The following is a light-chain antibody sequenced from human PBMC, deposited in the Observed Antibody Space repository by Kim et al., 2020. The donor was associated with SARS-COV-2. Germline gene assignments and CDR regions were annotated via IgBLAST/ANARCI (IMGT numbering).Light chain of an antibody. CDR2: EAS. CDR1: ASVNTF. J-gene: IGKJ5*01. Sequence: LSPGEPATLSCKASASVNTFVAWYQQKPGQAPRLLISEASNRAAGVPGRFSGSGSGTDFTLTIDSLESEDFAVYFCQQRLDWPLTFGQGTRLEIK. CDR3: QQRLDWPLT. V-gene: IGKV3-11*01.